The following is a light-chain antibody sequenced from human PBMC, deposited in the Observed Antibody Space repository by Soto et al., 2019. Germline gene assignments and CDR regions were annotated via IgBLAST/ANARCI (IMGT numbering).Light chain of an antibody. Sequence: QSDLTQPASVSGSPGQSITISCTGTNSDVGGYNYVSWYQQHPGKAPKFMIYDVSSRPSGVSDRFSGSKSGNTASLTISGLQAEDEADYYCSSYTTSNTRQIVFGTGTKLTVL. CDR1: NSDVGGYNY. CDR3: SSYTTSNTRQIV. V-gene: IGLV2-14*01. CDR2: DVS. J-gene: IGLJ1*01.